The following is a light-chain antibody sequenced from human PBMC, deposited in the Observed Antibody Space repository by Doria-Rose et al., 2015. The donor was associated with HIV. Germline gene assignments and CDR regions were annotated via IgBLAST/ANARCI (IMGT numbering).Light chain of an antibody. CDR3: QQRSNWPPIFT. CDR2: DAS. Sequence: EIVLTQSPATLSLSPGERATLSCRASQSVSSNLAWYQQKPGQAPRLRIYDASNRATGIPARFSGSGSGTDFTLTISSLEPEDFAVYFCQQRSNWPPIFTFGPGTKVDI. CDR1: QSVSSN. J-gene: IGKJ3*01. V-gene: IGKV3-11*01.